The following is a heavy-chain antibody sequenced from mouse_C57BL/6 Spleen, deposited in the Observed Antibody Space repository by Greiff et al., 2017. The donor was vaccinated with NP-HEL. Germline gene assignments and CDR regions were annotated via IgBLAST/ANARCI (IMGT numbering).Heavy chain of an antibody. CDR3: ASLTTVVAPDV. CDR1: GYSITSGYY. D-gene: IGHD1-1*01. Sequence: EVKLMESGPGLVKPSQSLSLTCSVTGYSITSGYYWNWIRQFPGNKLEWMGYISYDGSNNYNPSLKNRISITRDTSKNQFFLKLNSVTTEDTATYYCASLTTVVAPDVWGTGTTVTVSS. V-gene: IGHV3-6*01. CDR2: ISYDGSN. J-gene: IGHJ1*03.